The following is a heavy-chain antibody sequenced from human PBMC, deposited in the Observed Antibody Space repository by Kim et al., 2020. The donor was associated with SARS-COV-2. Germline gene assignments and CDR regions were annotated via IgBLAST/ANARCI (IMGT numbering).Heavy chain of an antibody. CDR1: GGSISSYY. V-gene: IGHV4-59*13. CDR3: ARGGDIVVVANYFDY. J-gene: IGHJ4*02. CDR2: IYYSGST. D-gene: IGHD2-15*01. Sequence: SETLSLTCTVSGGSISSYYWSWIRQPPGKGLEWIGYIYYSGSTNYNPSLKSRVTISVDTSKNQFSLKLSSVTAADTAVYYCARGGDIVVVANYFDYWGQGTLVTVSS.